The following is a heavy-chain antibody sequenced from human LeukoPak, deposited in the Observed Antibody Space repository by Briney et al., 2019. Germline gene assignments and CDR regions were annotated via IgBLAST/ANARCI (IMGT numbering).Heavy chain of an antibody. CDR1: GGSFSGYY. D-gene: IGHD2-2*01. CDR3: ARFRGYCSSTSCSTRFNWFDP. J-gene: IGHJ5*02. V-gene: IGHV4-34*01. CDR2: INHSGST. Sequence: PSETLSLTCAVYGGSFSGYYWSWIRQPPGKGLEWIEEINHSGSTNYNPSLKSRVTISVDTSKNQFSLKLSSVTAADTAVYYCARFRGYCSSTSCSTRFNWFDPWGQGTLVTVSS.